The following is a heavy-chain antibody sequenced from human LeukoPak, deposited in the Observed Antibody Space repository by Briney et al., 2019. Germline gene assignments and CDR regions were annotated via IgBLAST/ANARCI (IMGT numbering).Heavy chain of an antibody. CDR3: ARGRKPYYYDSSGYYPEYFQH. D-gene: IGHD3-22*01. CDR1: GYTFTSYY. CDR2: INPSGGST. Sequence: ASVKVSCKASGYTFTSYYMHWVRQAPGQGLEWMGIINPSGGSTSYAQKFQGRVTMTRDTSTSTVYMELSSLRSEDTAVYYCARGRKPYYYDSSGYYPEYFQHWGQGTLVTVSS. V-gene: IGHV1-46*01. J-gene: IGHJ1*01.